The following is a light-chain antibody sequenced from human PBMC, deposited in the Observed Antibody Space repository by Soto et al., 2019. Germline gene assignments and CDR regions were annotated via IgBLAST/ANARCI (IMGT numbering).Light chain of an antibody. V-gene: IGKV1-33*01. Sequence: DIQMTQSPSSLSASVGDRVTITCQASQDIRNYLNWYQQKPGKASKILIYGASNLETWVPLRFIGSGSGTDFTFSISCLQPEDIATYYCQHHDNLPEFTFVPGAEVHIK. CDR2: GAS. CDR1: QDIRNY. CDR3: QHHDNLPEFT. J-gene: IGKJ3*01.